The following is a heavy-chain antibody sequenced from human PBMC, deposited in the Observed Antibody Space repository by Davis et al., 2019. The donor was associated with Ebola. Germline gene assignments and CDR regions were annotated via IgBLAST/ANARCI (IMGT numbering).Heavy chain of an antibody. Sequence: SVKVSCKASGGTFSSYAISWVRQAPGQGLEWMGGIIPIFGTANYAQKFQGRVTITADESTSTAYMELSSLRSEDTAVYYCAREGYCSGGSCYVHYYYYYGMDVWGQGTTVTVSS. CDR2: IIPIFGTA. D-gene: IGHD2-15*01. V-gene: IGHV1-69*13. CDR1: GGTFSSYA. J-gene: IGHJ6*02. CDR3: AREGYCSGGSCYVHYYYYYGMDV.